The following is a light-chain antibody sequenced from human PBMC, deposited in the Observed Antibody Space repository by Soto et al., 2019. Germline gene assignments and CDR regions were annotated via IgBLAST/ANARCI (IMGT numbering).Light chain of an antibody. J-gene: IGKJ2*01. CDR2: KAS. CDR1: QTINSW. Sequence: DIQMTQSPSTLSASVGDRVTITCRASQTINSWLAWYQQKPGKAPKVLIYKASSLESGVPSRFSGSRSGTEFTLTISSLQPGDFATYYCQQYNSYPYTSGQGTKLEIK. CDR3: QQYNSYPYT. V-gene: IGKV1-5*03.